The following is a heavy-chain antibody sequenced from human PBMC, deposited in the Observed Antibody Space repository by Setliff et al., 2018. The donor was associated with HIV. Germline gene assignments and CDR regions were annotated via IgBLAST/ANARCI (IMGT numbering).Heavy chain of an antibody. V-gene: IGHV3-23*01. CDR2: ISGSGDST. CDR1: GFTFSSYA. Sequence: PGGSLRLSCAASGFTFSSYAITWVRQAPGKGLEWVSAISGSGDSTFYADSVQGRFTISRYNSKNTLYLQMNSLRSEDTAVSYCADSQVRYSSGWFEYWGQGTLVTVSS. J-gene: IGHJ4*02. CDR3: ADSQVRYSSGWFEY. D-gene: IGHD6-19*01.